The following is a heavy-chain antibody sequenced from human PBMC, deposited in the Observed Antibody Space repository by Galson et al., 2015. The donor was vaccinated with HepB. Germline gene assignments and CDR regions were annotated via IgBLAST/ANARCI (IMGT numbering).Heavy chain of an antibody. V-gene: IGHV1-2*02. J-gene: IGHJ5*02. D-gene: IGHD3-22*01. CDR3: ARGSMIVVVSDWFDP. CDR1: GYTFTGYY. CDR2: INPNSGGT. Sequence: SCKASGYTFTGYYIHWVRQAPGQGLEWMGWINPNSGGTNYAQKFQGRVTMTRDTSISTAYMELSRLRSDDTAVYYCARGSMIVVVSDWFDPWGQGTLVTVSS.